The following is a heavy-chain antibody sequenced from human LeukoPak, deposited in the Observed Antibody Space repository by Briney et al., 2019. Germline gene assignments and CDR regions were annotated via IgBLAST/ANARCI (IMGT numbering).Heavy chain of an antibody. J-gene: IGHJ6*03. Sequence: PSETLSLTCTVSGGSISSSSYYWGWIRQPPGKGLEWIGSIYHSGSTYYNPSLKSRVTIAVETSKNQFSLKLSPVTAADKAVYYCARGYSSSWYGTPNYYYYYYYMDVWGKGTTVTVSS. CDR1: GGSISSSSYY. CDR3: ARGYSSSWYGTPNYYYYYYYMDV. V-gene: IGHV4-39*07. D-gene: IGHD6-13*01. CDR2: IYHSGST.